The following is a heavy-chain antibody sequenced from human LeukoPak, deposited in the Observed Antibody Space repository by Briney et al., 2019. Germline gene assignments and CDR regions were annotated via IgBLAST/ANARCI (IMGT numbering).Heavy chain of an antibody. CDR1: GGSISSYY. D-gene: IGHD2-2*02. V-gene: IGHV4-4*07. J-gene: IGHJ6*03. CDR3: ARERHRSSTSCYTEKKSANYYYYYYMDV. CDR2: IYTSGST. Sequence: SETLSLTCTVSGGSISSYYWSWIRQPAGKGLEWIGRIYTSGSTNYNPSLKSQVTMSVDTSKNQFSLKLSSVTAADTAVYYCARERHRSSTSCYTEKKSANYYYYYYMDVWGKGTTVTVSS.